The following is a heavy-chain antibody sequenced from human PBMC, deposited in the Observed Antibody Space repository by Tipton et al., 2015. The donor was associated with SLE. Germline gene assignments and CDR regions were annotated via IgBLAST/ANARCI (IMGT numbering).Heavy chain of an antibody. D-gene: IGHD2-8*01. CDR2: IYYSGST. V-gene: IGHV4-59*11. J-gene: IGHJ4*02. CDR1: GGSISSHC. Sequence: TLSLTCTVSGGSISSHCWSWIRQPPGKGLECIGYIYYSGSTNYNPSLKSRVTISVDTSKNQFSLKLSSVTAADTAVYYCARGMDHFDYWGQGTLVTVSS. CDR3: ARGMDHFDY.